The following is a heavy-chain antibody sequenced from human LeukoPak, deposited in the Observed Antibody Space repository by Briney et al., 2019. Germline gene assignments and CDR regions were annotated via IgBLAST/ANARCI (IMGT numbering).Heavy chain of an antibody. Sequence: GGSPRLSCAASGSTFSDYYMSWIRQAPGKGLEWVSYISSSSSYTNYADSVKGRFTISRDNAKNSLYLQVNSLRAEDTAVYYCARGPCGGDCYSGDYWGQGTLVTVSS. V-gene: IGHV3-11*06. CDR3: ARGPCGGDCYSGDY. D-gene: IGHD2-21*02. CDR1: GSTFSDYY. J-gene: IGHJ4*02. CDR2: ISSSSSYT.